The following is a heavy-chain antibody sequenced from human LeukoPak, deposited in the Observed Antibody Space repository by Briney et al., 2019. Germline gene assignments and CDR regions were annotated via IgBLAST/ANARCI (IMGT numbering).Heavy chain of an antibody. CDR3: AGDGYSGSDAL. V-gene: IGHV4-59*01. Sequence: PSETLSLTCTVSGGSISTYYWSWIRQPPGKGLEWLGYIYHSGSTNYNPSLKSRITISVDTSQNQFSLKLSSVTAADTAVYYCAGDGYSGSDALWGQGTLVTVSS. J-gene: IGHJ4*02. CDR2: IYHSGST. CDR1: GGSISTYY. D-gene: IGHD5-12*01.